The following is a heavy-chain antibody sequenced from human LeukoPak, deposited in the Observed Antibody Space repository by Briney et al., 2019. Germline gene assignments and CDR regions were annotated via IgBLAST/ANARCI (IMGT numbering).Heavy chain of an antibody. V-gene: IGHV6-1*01. CDR1: GDGFSSNSAA. D-gene: IGHD1-26*01. CDR3: ARDPVGGSTIFDY. J-gene: IGHJ4*02. Sequence: SQTLSLTCDISGDGFSSNSAAWNWIRQPPSRGLEWLGRTYYRSKWYYDYAVAVKSRISINPDTSKNQFSLQLSSVTPEDTAVYYCARDPVGGSTIFDYWGQGTLVTVSS. CDR2: TYYRSKWYY.